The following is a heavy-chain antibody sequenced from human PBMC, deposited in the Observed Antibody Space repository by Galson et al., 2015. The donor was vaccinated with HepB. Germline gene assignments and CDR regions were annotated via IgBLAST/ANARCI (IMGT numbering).Heavy chain of an antibody. Sequence: SCKASGYTFTSYGISWVRQAPGQGLEWMGWISAYNGNTNYAQKLQGRVTMTTDTSTSTAYMELRSLRSDDTAVYYCARDRNYYGSGSAYYYYGMDVWGQGTTVTVSS. CDR2: ISAYNGNT. CDR3: ARDRNYYGSGSAYYYYGMDV. J-gene: IGHJ6*02. D-gene: IGHD3-10*01. CDR1: GYTFTSYG. V-gene: IGHV1-18*04.